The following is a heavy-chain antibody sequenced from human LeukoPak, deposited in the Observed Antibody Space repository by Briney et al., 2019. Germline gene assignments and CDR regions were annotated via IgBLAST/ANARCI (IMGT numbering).Heavy chain of an antibody. CDR2: ISINGGST. D-gene: IGHD3-10*01. J-gene: IGHJ3*02. Sequence: PGGSLRLSCSASGFTFSSYAMHWVRQAPGKGLEYVSGISINGGSTDYADSVKGRFTISRGNSKNTVYLQMSSLRAEDTAVYYCVKESRVVRGVIMDAFDMWGQGTMVTVSS. CDR3: VKESRVVRGVIMDAFDM. V-gene: IGHV3-64D*06. CDR1: GFTFSSYA.